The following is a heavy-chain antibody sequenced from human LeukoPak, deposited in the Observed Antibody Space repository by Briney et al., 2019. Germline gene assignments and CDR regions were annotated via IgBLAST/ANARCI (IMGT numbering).Heavy chain of an antibody. D-gene: IGHD3-10*01. J-gene: IGHJ4*02. CDR3: ASHYGSGFGS. CDR1: GGSISSYY. Sequence: SETPSLTCTVSGGSISSYYWSWIRQPPGKGLEWIGYIYYSGSTNYNPSLKSRVTISVDTSKNQFSLKLSSVTAADTAMYYCASHYGSGFGSWGQGTLVTISS. CDR2: IYYSGST. V-gene: IGHV4-59*01.